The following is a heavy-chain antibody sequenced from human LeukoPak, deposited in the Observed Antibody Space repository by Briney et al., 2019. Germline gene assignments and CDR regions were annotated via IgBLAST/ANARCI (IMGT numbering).Heavy chain of an antibody. D-gene: IGHD6-13*01. CDR1: GFTFSSYA. CDR3: AKGSSSSWSRPHWFDP. J-gene: IGHJ5*02. CDR2: ISYDGSNK. V-gene: IGHV3-30-3*01. Sequence: GGSLRLSCAASGFTFSSYAMHWVRQAPGKGLEWVAVISYDGSNKYYADSVKGRFTISRDNSKNTLYLQMNSLRAEDMALYYCAKGSSSSWSRPHWFDPWGQGTLVTVSS.